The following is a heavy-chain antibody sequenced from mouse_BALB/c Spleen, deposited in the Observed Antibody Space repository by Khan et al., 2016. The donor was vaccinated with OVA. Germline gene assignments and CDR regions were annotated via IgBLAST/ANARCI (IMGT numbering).Heavy chain of an antibody. CDR1: GYTFTDYT. CDR3: ARSFITTASRYAMDY. D-gene: IGHD1-1*01. V-gene: IGHV1S137*01. J-gene: IGHJ4*01. Sequence: QIQLVQSGAELVRPGVSVKISCKGSGYTFTDYTIHWVKQSHAKTLEWIGVISTYYGDAKYNQRFKDKATMTVDKSSNTAYMEVARLTSDDSAIYYCARSFITTASRYAMDYWGQGTSVTVSS. CDR2: ISTYYGDA.